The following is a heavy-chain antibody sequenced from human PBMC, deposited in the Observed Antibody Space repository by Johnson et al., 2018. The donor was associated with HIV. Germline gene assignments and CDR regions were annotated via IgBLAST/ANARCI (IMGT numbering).Heavy chain of an antibody. J-gene: IGHJ3*02. CDR3: ARDHGQLWLLPAFDI. D-gene: IGHD5-18*01. CDR1: GFTFSNYA. CDR2: IWYDGSNK. V-gene: IGHV3-33*01. Sequence: QVQLVESGGGVVQPGKSLRLSCAASGFTFSNYAMHWVRQAPGKGLEWVAVIWYDGSNKDYADSVKGRFTISRDNSKNTLYLQMNSLRVEDTAVYYCARDHGQLWLLPAFDIWGQGTMVTVSS.